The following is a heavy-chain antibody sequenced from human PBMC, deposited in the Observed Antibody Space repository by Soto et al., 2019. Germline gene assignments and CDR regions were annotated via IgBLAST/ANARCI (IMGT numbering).Heavy chain of an antibody. D-gene: IGHD2-8*01. J-gene: IGHJ4*02. CDR3: VSQRTSVLSPAYFDY. CDR2: VYYRGRS. V-gene: IGHV4-39*01. CDR1: GGSVSNSNYY. Sequence: SETLSLTCTVSGGSVSNSNYYWGWIRQSPGKGLEWNGSVYYRGRSYSKSSVKSRVTISVDTSKNQFSLNLNSLTASDTAVYFCVSQRTSVLSPAYFDYWGPGALVTVSS.